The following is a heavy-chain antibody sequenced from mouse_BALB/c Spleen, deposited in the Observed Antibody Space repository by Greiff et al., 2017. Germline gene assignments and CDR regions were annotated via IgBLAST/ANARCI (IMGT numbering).Heavy chain of an antibody. Sequence: EVKLMESGGGLVKPGGSLKLSCAASGFAFSSYDMPWVRQTPEKRLEWVAYISSGGGSTYYPDTVKGRFTISRDNAKNTLYLQMSSLKSEDTAMYYCARRDYYYGSVFDYWGQGTTLTVSA. V-gene: IGHV5-12-1*01. J-gene: IGHJ2*01. D-gene: IGHD1-1*01. CDR2: ISSGGGST. CDR1: GFAFSSYD. CDR3: ARRDYYYGSVFDY.